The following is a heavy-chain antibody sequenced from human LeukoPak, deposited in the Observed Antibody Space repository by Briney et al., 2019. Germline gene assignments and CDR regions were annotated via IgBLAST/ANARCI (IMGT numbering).Heavy chain of an antibody. D-gene: IGHD3-22*01. Sequence: GGSLRLSCAASGFTFDDYTMHWVRQAPGKGLEWVSLISWDGGSTYYADSVKGRFTISRDNSKNSLYLQMNSLRTEDTALYYCAKDLIYYDSSGYTLDYWGQGTLVTVSS. J-gene: IGHJ4*02. CDR3: AKDLIYYDSSGYTLDY. V-gene: IGHV3-43*01. CDR1: GFTFDDYT. CDR2: ISWDGGST.